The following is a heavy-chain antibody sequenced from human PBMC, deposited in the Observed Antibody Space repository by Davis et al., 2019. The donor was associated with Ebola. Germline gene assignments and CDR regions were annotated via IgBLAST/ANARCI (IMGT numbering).Heavy chain of an antibody. D-gene: IGHD3-22*01. J-gene: IGHJ3*02. V-gene: IGHV3-30*04. CDR1: GFTFSSYA. Sequence: GESLKISCAASGFTFSSYAMHWVRQAPGKGLEWVAVISYDGSNKYYADSVKGRFTITRDNSKNTLYLQMNSLRAEDTAVYYCARETYYYDSSGYHRGAFDIWGQGTMVTVSS. CDR3: ARETYYYDSSGYHRGAFDI. CDR2: ISYDGSNK.